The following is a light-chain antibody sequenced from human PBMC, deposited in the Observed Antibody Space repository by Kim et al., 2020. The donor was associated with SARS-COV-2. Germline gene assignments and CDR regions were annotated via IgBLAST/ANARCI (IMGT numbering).Light chain of an antibody. CDR3: QQYGSPPLT. Sequence: SPGEKATLSCRASQSVSSNYLAWYQQKPGQAPRLLICGASSRTTGIPDNFSGSGSGTDFTLTISRLEPEDFAVYYCQQYGSPPLTFGGGTKVDIK. V-gene: IGKV3-20*01. J-gene: IGKJ4*01. CDR2: GAS. CDR1: QSVSSNY.